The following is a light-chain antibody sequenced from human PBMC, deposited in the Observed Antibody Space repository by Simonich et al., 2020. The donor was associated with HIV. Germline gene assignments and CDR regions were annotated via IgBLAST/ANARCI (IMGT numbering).Light chain of an antibody. CDR2: EGS. J-gene: IGLJ3*02. V-gene: IGLV2-14*02. CDR3: QSYDSSLSAWV. Sequence: QSALTPPASVSGSPGQSITIPFTGTSSAVGSYNHFSWYQQHPGKAPKVMIYEGSDRPSGVSNRFSGTKSGNTASLTISGLQAEDEADYYCQSYDSSLSAWVFGGGTKLTVL. CDR1: SSAVGSYNH.